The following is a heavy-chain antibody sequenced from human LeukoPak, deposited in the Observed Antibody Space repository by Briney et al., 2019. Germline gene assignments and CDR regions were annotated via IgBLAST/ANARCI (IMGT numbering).Heavy chain of an antibody. V-gene: IGHV3-30-3*01. CDR1: GFTFSSYA. CDR3: ARDLSGDYRLFLFDY. CDR2: ISYDGSNK. D-gene: IGHD4-17*01. J-gene: IGHJ4*02. Sequence: PGRSLRLSCAASGFTFSSYAMHWVRQAPGKGLEWVAVISYDGSNKYYADSGKGRFTISRDNSKNTLYLQMNSLRAEDTAVYYCARDLSGDYRLFLFDYWGQGTLVTVSS.